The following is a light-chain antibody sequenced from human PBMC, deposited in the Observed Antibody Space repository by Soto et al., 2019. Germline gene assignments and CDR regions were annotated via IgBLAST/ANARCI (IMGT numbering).Light chain of an antibody. CDR2: NDY. CDR3: AVWDDSLSGVV. V-gene: IGLV1-47*02. J-gene: IGLJ2*01. Sequence: QSVLAQPPSASGTPGQRVTISCSGSTSNVGSNLASWYQQLPGSAPKLLIYNDYERPSGVPDRFSGSKSGISASLGISGLRSEDEADYFCAVWDDSLSGVVFGGGTQLTVL. CDR1: TSNVGSNL.